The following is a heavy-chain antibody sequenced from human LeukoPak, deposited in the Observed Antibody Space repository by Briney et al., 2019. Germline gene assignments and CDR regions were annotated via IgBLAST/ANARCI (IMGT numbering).Heavy chain of an antibody. CDR1: GYSFTSYW. J-gene: IGHJ4*02. CDR3: ATETTTVTTSDY. V-gene: IGHV5-10-1*01. Sequence: GESLQISCKGSGYSFTSYWISWVRQMPGKGLEWMGRIDPSDSYTNYSPSFQGHVTISADKSISTAYLQWSSLKASDTAMYYCATETTTVTTSDYWGQGTLVAVSS. D-gene: IGHD4-17*01. CDR2: IDPSDSYT.